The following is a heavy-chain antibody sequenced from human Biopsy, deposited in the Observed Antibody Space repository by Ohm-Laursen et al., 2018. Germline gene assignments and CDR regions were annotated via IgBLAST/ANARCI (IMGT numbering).Heavy chain of an antibody. CDR1: GGSIGSFF. CDR2: IYYSGST. J-gene: IGHJ5*02. Sequence: GTLSLTCPVSGGSIGSFFWSWIRQPPGKGLEWIGYIYYSGSTNYNPSLRSRVTISVDRSKNQFSLILSSMTAADTAVYYCAREPRIAAVAYFDPWGQGTLVTVSS. CDR3: AREPRIAAVAYFDP. D-gene: IGHD6-13*01. V-gene: IGHV4-59*12.